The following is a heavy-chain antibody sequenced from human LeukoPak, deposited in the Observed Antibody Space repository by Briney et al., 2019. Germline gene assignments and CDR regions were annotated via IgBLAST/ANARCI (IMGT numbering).Heavy chain of an antibody. Sequence: PGGSLRLSCAASGFTFSSYWMSRVRQAPGKGLEWVANIKQDGSEKYYVDSVKGRFTISRDNAKNSLYLQMNSLRAEDTAVYYCARVPIVVVPAAILGYFDYWGQGTLVTVSS. CDR1: GFTFSSYW. D-gene: IGHD2-2*02. CDR3: ARVPIVVVPAAILGYFDY. J-gene: IGHJ4*02. V-gene: IGHV3-7*01. CDR2: IKQDGSEK.